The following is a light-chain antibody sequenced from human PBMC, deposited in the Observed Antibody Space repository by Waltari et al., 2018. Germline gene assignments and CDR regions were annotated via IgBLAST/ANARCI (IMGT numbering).Light chain of an antibody. CDR3: QQYYTTPRT. J-gene: IGKJ2*02. V-gene: IGKV1-9*01. CDR1: QGISSH. CDR2: GAS. Sequence: DIQLTQSPSFLSASVGDRVTIACRASQGISSHLVWYQQKPGKAPKLLIYGASTLQSGVPSRFSGSGSATEFTLTISSLQPEDFATYYCQQYYTTPRTFGQGTKLEIK.